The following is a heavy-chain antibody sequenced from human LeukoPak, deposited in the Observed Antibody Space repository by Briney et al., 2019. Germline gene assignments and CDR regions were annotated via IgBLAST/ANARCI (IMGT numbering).Heavy chain of an antibody. Sequence: SETLSLTCAVSGYSLSSGYYWGWIRQPPGKGLEWIGSIYHSGSTYYNPSLKSRVTISVDTSKNQFSLKLSSVTAADTAVYYCARDGGYSRYWGQGTLVTVSS. V-gene: IGHV4-38-2*02. D-gene: IGHD6-13*01. CDR1: GYSLSSGYY. CDR3: ARDGGYSRY. CDR2: IYHSGST. J-gene: IGHJ4*02.